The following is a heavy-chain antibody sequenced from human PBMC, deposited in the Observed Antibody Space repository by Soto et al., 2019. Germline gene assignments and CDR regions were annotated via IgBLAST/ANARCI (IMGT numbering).Heavy chain of an antibody. CDR1: GFTFSNHV. CDR2: INRDSNT. J-gene: IGHJ4*02. Sequence: EEQLVEFGGGLVQPGGSLRLSCAASGFTFSNHVMNWVRQAPGRGLEWVSSINRDSNTFYADSVKGRFTISRDNAKDSLYLQMNSLRADDTAVYYCVNGDYYVGQGTLVTVSS. V-gene: IGHV3-48*01. CDR3: VNGDYY. D-gene: IGHD4-17*01.